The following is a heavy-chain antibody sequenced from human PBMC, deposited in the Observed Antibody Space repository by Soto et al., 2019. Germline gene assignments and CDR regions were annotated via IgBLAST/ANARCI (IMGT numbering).Heavy chain of an antibody. CDR1: GGSLSGNY. Sequence: QAQLQQWGTGLLKPSETLSLTCAVYGGSLSGNYWGWIRQPPGKGLEWIGETHHSGSTAYNPSHKSRVTISVDTSRNQLSLKLNSVTAADTAVYYCARTPAAMHLNYWSQGTLVTVSS. CDR2: THHSGST. CDR3: ARTPAAMHLNY. V-gene: IGHV4-34*01. D-gene: IGHD2-2*01. J-gene: IGHJ4*02.